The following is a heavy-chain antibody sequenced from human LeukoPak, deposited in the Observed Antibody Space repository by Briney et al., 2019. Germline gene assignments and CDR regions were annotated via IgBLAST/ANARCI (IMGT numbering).Heavy chain of an antibody. CDR2: IRYDGSNK. D-gene: IGHD6-13*01. V-gene: IGHV3-30*02. CDR1: GFTFSSYG. J-gene: IGHJ4*02. CDR3: AKEGYSSSVPNYYFDY. Sequence: GESLRLSCAASGFTFSSYGMHWVRQAPGKGLEWVAFIRYDGSNKYYADSVKGRFTISRDNSKNTLYLQMNSLRAEDTAVYYCAKEGYSSSVPNYYFDYWGQGTLVTVSS.